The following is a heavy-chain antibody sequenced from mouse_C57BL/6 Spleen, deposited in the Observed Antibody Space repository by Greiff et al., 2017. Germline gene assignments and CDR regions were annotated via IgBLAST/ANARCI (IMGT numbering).Heavy chain of an antibody. Sequence: GGGLVQPKGSLKLSCAASGFSFNTYAMNWVRQAPGKGLEWVARIRSKSNNYATYYADSVKDRFTISRDDSESMLYLQMNNLKTEDTAMYYCVRHGGLGPFDYWGQGTTLTVSS. CDR2: IRSKSNNYAT. CDR3: VRHGGLGPFDY. CDR1: GFSFNTYA. V-gene: IGHV10-1*01. J-gene: IGHJ2*01. D-gene: IGHD4-1*01.